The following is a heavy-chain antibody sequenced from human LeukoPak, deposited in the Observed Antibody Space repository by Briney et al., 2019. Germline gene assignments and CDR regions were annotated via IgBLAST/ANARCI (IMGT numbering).Heavy chain of an antibody. CDR1: GFAFSSYE. CDR3: ARDAGSGYFDY. V-gene: IGHV3-48*02. D-gene: IGHD6-19*01. J-gene: IGHJ4*02. CDR2: ISASSSTI. Sequence: GGSLRLSCASSGFAFSSYEMNWVRQAPGKGLEWVSYISASSSTIYYADSVKGRFTISRDNAKNSLYLQMNGLRDEDTAVYYCARDAGSGYFDYWGQGTLVTVSP.